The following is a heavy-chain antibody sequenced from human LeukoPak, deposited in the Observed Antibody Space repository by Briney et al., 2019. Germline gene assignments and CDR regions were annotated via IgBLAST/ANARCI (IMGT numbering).Heavy chain of an antibody. CDR1: GFTFSSYG. D-gene: IGHD4-23*01. CDR3: AKDSGTTVVTTEFGY. Sequence: GGSLRLSCAASGFTFSSYGMHWVRQAPGKGLEWVAVISYDGSNKYYADSVKGRFTISRDNSKNTLYLQMNSLRAEDTAVYYCAKDSGTTVVTTEFGYWGQGTLVTVSS. CDR2: ISYDGSNK. J-gene: IGHJ4*02. V-gene: IGHV3-30*18.